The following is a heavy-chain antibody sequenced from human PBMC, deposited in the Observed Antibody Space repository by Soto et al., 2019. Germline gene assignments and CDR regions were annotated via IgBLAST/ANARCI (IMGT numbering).Heavy chain of an antibody. J-gene: IGHJ4*02. CDR2: IYHSGST. Sequence: QVQLQASGPGLVTPSGTLSLTCAVSGGSISSSNWWSWVRQPPGKGLEWIGEIYHSGSTNYNPSHKRRGTISVDKSKNQFSLKLSSVTAADTAVYYCATRGVYWLLRHWGQGTLVTVSS. CDR3: ATRGVYWLLRH. D-gene: IGHD3-9*01. CDR1: GGSISSSNW. V-gene: IGHV4-4*02.